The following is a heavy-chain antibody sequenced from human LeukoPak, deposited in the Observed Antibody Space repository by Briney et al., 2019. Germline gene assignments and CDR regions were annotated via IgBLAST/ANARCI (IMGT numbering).Heavy chain of an antibody. V-gene: IGHV3-48*04. CDR2: ISGSGTTI. J-gene: IGHJ4*02. D-gene: IGHD6-19*01. CDR1: GFTFSSYS. CDR3: ARESYGSGWYYYFDY. Sequence: PGGSLRLSCAASGFTFSSYSMNWVRQAPGKGLEWVSYISGSGTTISYADSVKGRFTISRDNAKNSLFLQMNSLRAEDTAVYYCARESYGSGWYYYFDYWGQGTLVTVSS.